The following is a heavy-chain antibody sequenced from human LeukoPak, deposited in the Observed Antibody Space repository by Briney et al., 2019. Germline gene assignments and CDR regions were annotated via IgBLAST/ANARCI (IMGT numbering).Heavy chain of an antibody. CDR2: IDDVGSGT. CDR3: ATVFDF. J-gene: IGHJ5*01. CDR1: GFTLSSNW. V-gene: IGHV3-74*01. Sequence: GGSLRLSCAVSGFTLSSNWMHWVRQVPEKGLEWVCRIDDVGSGTSYADSVKGRFTISRDDAKNTVYLQMNSLRAEDTAVYYCATVFDFWGQGTLVTVSS. D-gene: IGHD2-21*02.